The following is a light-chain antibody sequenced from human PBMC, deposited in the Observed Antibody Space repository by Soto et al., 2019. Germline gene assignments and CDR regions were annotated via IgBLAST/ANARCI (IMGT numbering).Light chain of an antibody. CDR2: EVS. V-gene: IGLV2-14*01. CDR3: SAYTSSSTPLYV. CDR1: SSDVGGYNY. Sequence: QSALTQPASVSGSPGQSITISCTGTSSDVGGYNYVSWYQLHPGKAPKLMIYEVSNRPSGVSNLFSGSKSGNTASLTISGHQAENEADYYGSAYTSSSTPLYVFGTATKLTVL. J-gene: IGLJ1*01.